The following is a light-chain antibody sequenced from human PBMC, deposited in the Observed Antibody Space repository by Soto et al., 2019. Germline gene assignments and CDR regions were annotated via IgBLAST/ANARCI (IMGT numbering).Light chain of an antibody. J-gene: IGKJ5*01. CDR2: LAS. CDR3: MQGLQTPNN. CDR1: HSLLYSDGDNY. Sequence: VMTQSPLSLPVTPGWPASISRRSRHSLLYSDGDNYLDWYVQKPGQSPQLLIYLASNRASGVPARFSGSGSGTHFRLKISRVEAEDVGLYYCMQGLQTPNNFGQGTRLEIK. V-gene: IGKV2-28*01.